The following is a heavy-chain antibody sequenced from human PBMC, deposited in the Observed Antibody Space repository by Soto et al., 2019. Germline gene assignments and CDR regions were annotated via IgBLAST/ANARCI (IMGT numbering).Heavy chain of an antibody. CDR1: GFSLSTSGVG. V-gene: IGHV2-5*02. CDR2: IYWDDDK. J-gene: IGHJ6*04. Sequence: QITLKESGPTLVKPTQTLTLTCTFSGFSLSTSGVGVGWIRQPPGKALEWLALIYWDDDKRYSPSLRSRLTISKDTSKNQVVLTMTNMDPVATATYHCIQSRWGGDCLQSYASHYYYGMDVWGEGTTVTVSS. CDR3: IQSRWGGDCLQSYASHYYYGMDV. D-gene: IGHD2-21*02.